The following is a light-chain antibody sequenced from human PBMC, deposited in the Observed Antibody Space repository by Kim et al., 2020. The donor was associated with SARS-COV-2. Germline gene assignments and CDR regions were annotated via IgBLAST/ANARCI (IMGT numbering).Light chain of an antibody. J-gene: IGLJ3*02. CDR3: ATWDDSLSGWV. Sequence: GQRFTISCSGSSSNIGINYVYWYQQLPGTAPKLLIYSNSQRPSGVPYRFSGSKSGTSASLAISGLRSEDEADYYCATWDDSLSGWVFGGGTQLTVL. V-gene: IGLV1-47*02. CDR2: SNS. CDR1: SSNIGINY.